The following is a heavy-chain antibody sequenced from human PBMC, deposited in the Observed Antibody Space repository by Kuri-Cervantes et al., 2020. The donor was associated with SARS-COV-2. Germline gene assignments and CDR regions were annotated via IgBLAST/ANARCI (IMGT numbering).Heavy chain of an antibody. Sequence: GESRKSSCAASGFTFSSYSMNWVLQAPGKGLEWVSSISSSSSYIYYADSVKGRFTISRDNAKNSLYLQVNSLRAEDTAVYYCARDLRIAAAGFDYWGQGTLVTVSS. CDR2: ISSSSSYI. J-gene: IGHJ4*02. CDR1: GFTFSSYS. CDR3: ARDLRIAAAGFDY. V-gene: IGHV3-21*01. D-gene: IGHD6-13*01.